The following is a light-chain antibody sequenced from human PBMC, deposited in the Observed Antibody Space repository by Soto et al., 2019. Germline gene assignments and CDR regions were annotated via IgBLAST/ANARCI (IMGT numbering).Light chain of an antibody. V-gene: IGKV3-20*01. J-gene: IGKJ5*01. CDR3: QQYNNWPPEIT. Sequence: EIVLNQSPVTLSLSPGERASLSCRARPGVPSNYLAWFQQKPGQPPRLLIFAASSRATGIPDRFSGSGSGTDFTLTISSLQSDDFAVYYCQQYNNWPPEITFGQGTRLEI. CDR1: PGVPSNY. CDR2: AAS.